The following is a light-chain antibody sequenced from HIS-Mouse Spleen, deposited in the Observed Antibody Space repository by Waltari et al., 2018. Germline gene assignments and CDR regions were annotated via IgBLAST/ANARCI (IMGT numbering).Light chain of an antibody. CDR2: AAS. Sequence: DIQLTPSPSFLSASVGARVTITCRARQGIRSYLAWYKQKPGEAPKLLIYAASTLQSGVTSRFSGSGSGTEFTLTISSLQPEELATYYCQQLNRYPPTFGQGTKVEIK. J-gene: IGKJ1*01. CDR1: QGIRSY. V-gene: IGKV1-9*01. CDR3: QQLNRYPPT.